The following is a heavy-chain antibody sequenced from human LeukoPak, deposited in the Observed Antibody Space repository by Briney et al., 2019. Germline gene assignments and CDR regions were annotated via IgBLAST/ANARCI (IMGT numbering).Heavy chain of an antibody. CDR2: ISGSGGST. CDR1: GFTFSSYG. CDR3: ARAVGNSGNDY. D-gene: IGHD4-23*01. J-gene: IGHJ4*02. Sequence: GGSLRLSCAASGFTFSSYGMSWVRQAPGKGLEWVSGISGSGGSTYYADSVKGRLAISRDNAKNSLYLQMNSLRAEDTAVYYCARAVGNSGNDYWGQGTLVTVSS. V-gene: IGHV3-23*01.